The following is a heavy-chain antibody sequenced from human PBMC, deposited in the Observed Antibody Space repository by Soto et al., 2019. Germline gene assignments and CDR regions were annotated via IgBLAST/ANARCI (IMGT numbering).Heavy chain of an antibody. CDR3: AKDRAGDIYVAARSGLDY. CDR2: ISYDGSNK. J-gene: IGHJ4*02. D-gene: IGHD3-3*01. V-gene: IGHV3-30*18. Sequence: SLRLSCAASGFTFFSYGMHWVRQAPGKGLEWVAVISYDGSNKYYGDSVKGRFTISRDNSKNTLYLQMNSPRADDTAVYYCAKDRAGDIYVAARSGLDYWGQGTLVTVSS. CDR1: GFTFFSYG.